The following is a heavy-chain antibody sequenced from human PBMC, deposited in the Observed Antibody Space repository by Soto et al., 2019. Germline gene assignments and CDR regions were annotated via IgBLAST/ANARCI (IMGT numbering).Heavy chain of an antibody. CDR2: IYDDGTT. CDR3: VSSRSAIYGDALDV. D-gene: IGHD2-2*01. V-gene: IGHV4-59*03. Sequence: SETLSLTCSVSGGSISSYFRNWLRQPPGKGLEWIGYIYDDGTTDYNPSLKSRVTILLDMSKNQFSLKLSSVTAADTAVYYCVSSRSAIYGDALDVWGQGTMVTVSS. CDR1: GGSISSYF. J-gene: IGHJ3*01.